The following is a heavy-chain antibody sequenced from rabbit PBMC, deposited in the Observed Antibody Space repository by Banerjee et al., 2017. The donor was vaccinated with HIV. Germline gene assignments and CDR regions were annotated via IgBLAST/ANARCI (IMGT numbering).Heavy chain of an antibody. D-gene: IGHD4-1*01. V-gene: IGHV1S45*01. J-gene: IGHJ4*01. CDR2: IVAGSGNT. CDR1: GFSFSNKYV. CDR3: AGDPWSGWNL. Sequence: QEQLVESGGGLVKPEGSLTLTCTASGFSFSNKYVMCWVRQAPRKGLEWIACIVAGSGNTWYANWVNGRFTISKTSSTTVTLQMTSLTAADTATYFCAGDPWSGWNLWGPGTLVTVS.